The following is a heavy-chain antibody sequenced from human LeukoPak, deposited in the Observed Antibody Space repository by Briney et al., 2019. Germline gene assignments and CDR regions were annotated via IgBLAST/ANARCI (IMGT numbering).Heavy chain of an antibody. CDR3: ARSAWGVIITTYYFDY. J-gene: IGHJ4*02. Sequence: ASVKVSCKASGYTFTGYYMHWVRQAPGQGLEWMGWINPNSGGTNYAQKFQGWVTMTRDTSISTAYMELSRLRSDDTAVYYCARSAWGVIITTYYFDYWGQGTLVTVSS. CDR2: INPNSGGT. V-gene: IGHV1-2*04. CDR1: GYTFTGYY. D-gene: IGHD3-10*01.